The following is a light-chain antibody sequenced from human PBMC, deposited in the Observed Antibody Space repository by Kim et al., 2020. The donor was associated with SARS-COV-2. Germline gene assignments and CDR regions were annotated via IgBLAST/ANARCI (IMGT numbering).Light chain of an antibody. CDR3: QQGSNRPIS. V-gene: IGKV3-11*01. J-gene: IGKJ4*01. CDR2: DAS. Sequence: EIVLTQSPATLSLSPGERATISCRASQNINRYLAWYQQKFGQVPRLLIYDASNRATGIPARFSGSGSGTDFTLTISSLEPEDFAVYYCQQGSNRPISFGGGTKVDI. CDR1: QNINRY.